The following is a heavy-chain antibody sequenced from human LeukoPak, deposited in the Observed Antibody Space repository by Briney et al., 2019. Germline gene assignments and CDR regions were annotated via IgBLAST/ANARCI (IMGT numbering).Heavy chain of an antibody. CDR2: IYSGGST. Sequence: GGSLRLSCAASGFTVSSNYISWVRQAPGKGLEWVSVIYSGGSTYYADSVKGRFTLSRHNSKNTLYLQMNSLRAEDTAVYYCARVGGYGDYSFSYWGQGTLVTVSS. J-gene: IGHJ4*02. CDR3: ARVGGYGDYSFSY. V-gene: IGHV3-53*04. CDR1: GFTVSSNY. D-gene: IGHD4-17*01.